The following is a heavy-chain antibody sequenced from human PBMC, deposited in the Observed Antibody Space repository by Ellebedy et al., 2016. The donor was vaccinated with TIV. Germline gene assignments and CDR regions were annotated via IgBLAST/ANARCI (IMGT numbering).Heavy chain of an antibody. V-gene: IGHV3-48*01. CDR3: ARDYYDSSGYYDPLGGPHAFDI. CDR2: ISSSSSTI. D-gene: IGHD3-22*01. Sequence: PGGSLRLSCAASGFTFSSYSMNWVRQAPGKGLEWVSYISSSSSTIYYADSVKGRFTISRDNAKNSLYLQMNSLRAEDTAVYYCARDYYDSSGYYDPLGGPHAFDIWGQGTMVTVSS. J-gene: IGHJ3*02. CDR1: GFTFSSYS.